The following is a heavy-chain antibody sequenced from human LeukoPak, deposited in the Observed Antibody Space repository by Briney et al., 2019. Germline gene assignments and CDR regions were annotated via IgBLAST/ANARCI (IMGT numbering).Heavy chain of an antibody. D-gene: IGHD2-15*01. Sequence: ASVKVSCKASGYTFTGYYMHWVRQAPGQGLEWMGWINPNSGGTNYAQKFQGRVTMTRDTSISTAYMELSRLRSDDTAVYYCARDTIVVVVAATRWYYYGMDVWGQGTTVTVSS. CDR1: GYTFTGYY. V-gene: IGHV1-2*02. J-gene: IGHJ6*02. CDR3: ARDTIVVVVAATRWYYYGMDV. CDR2: INPNSGGT.